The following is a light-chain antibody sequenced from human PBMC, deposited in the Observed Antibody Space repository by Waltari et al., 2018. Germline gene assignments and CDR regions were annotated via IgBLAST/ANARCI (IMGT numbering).Light chain of an antibody. CDR1: QSITNW. J-gene: IGKJ1*01. CDR3: QQYNNYVAT. Sequence: DIQMTQSPSTLSASIGDRVTITCRASQSITNWLAWYQQKPGKVPKLLIYKASTLESGVPSRFSGSGSGTEFTLTISSLQPDDFATYYCQQYNNYVATFGQGTKVEIK. CDR2: KAS. V-gene: IGKV1-5*03.